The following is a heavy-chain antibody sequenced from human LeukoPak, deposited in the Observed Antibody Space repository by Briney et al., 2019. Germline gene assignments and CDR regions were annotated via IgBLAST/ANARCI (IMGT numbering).Heavy chain of an antibody. J-gene: IGHJ5*02. CDR1: GYTFTVYY. V-gene: IGHV1-2*02. CDR3: ARDYYASGSFYASP. Sequence: ASVKVSCKAPGYTFTVYYIHWVRQAPGQGLEWMGGINPNSGGTNYAQKFQGRVTMTRDTSISTAYMELSRLTSNDTAVYYCARDYYASGSFYASPWGQGTLVTVSS. CDR2: INPNSGGT. D-gene: IGHD3-10*01.